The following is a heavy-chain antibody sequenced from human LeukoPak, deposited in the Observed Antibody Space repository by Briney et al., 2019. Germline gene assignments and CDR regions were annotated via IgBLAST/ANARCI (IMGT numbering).Heavy chain of an antibody. CDR1: GGSISSGCYY. J-gene: IGHJ4*02. CDR2: IYTSGSI. D-gene: IGHD6-13*01. Sequence: SQTLSLTCTVSGGSISSGCYYWSWIRHPAGKGLEWIGRIYTSGSINYNPSLKSRVTIYVDTPKNQFSLTLSCVSAADTAVYYCARATAAAGTVYFDYWGQGSLVTVSS. CDR3: ARATAAAGTVYFDY. V-gene: IGHV4-61*02.